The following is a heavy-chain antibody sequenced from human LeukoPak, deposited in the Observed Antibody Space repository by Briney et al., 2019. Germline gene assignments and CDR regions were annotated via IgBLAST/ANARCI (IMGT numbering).Heavy chain of an antibody. CDR2: IYHSGST. CDR3: ARRAPERRSSWQSLPNYFDY. Sequence: KASQTLSLTCTVSGYSISSGYYWGWIRQPPGKGLEWIGSIYHSGSTYYNPSLKSRVTISVDTSKNQFSLKLSSVTAADTAVYYCARRAPERRSSWQSLPNYFDYWGQGTLVTVSS. J-gene: IGHJ4*02. D-gene: IGHD6-13*01. V-gene: IGHV4-38-2*02. CDR1: GYSISSGYY.